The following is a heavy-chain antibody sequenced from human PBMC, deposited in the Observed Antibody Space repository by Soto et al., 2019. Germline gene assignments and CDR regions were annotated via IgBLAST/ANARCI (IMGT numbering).Heavy chain of an antibody. D-gene: IGHD2-15*01. CDR2: ISSSSSTI. V-gene: IGHV3-48*01. Sequence: EVQLVESGGGLVQPGGSLRLSCAASGFTFSSYSMNWVRQAPGKGLEWVSYISSSSSTIYYADSVKGRFTISRDNAKNSLYLQMNSLNAEDTAVYYFARGLNSGLFDYWGQGTLVTVSS. J-gene: IGHJ4*02. CDR3: ARGLNSGLFDY. CDR1: GFTFSSYS.